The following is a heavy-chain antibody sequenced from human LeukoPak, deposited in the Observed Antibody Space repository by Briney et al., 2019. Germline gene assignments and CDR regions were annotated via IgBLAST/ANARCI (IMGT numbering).Heavy chain of an antibody. CDR3: AKKVVVGATSPYSDFQD. J-gene: IGHJ1*01. V-gene: IGHV3-23*01. Sequence: GGSLRLSCEASGFTFSCYAMSWVRQAPGKGLEWVSAISGSGVTTHYAGSVKGRFSISRDNSKNTLYLQMNSLRAEDTALYYCAKKVVVGATSPYSDFQDWGQGTLVTVSS. CDR1: GFTFSCYA. CDR2: ISGSGVTT. D-gene: IGHD1-26*01.